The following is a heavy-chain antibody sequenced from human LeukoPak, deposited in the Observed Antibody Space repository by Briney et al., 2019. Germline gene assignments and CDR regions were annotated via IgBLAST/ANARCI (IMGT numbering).Heavy chain of an antibody. Sequence: GGSLRLSCAASGFTFSSYAMSWVRQAPGKGLEWVSAISGSGGSTYYADSVRGRFTISRDNSKNTLYLQMNSLRAEDTAVYYCAKGFSIRSSWYFNYWGQGTLVTVSS. CDR2: ISGSGGST. CDR3: AKGFSIRSSWYFNY. CDR1: GFTFSSYA. J-gene: IGHJ4*02. V-gene: IGHV3-23*01. D-gene: IGHD6-13*01.